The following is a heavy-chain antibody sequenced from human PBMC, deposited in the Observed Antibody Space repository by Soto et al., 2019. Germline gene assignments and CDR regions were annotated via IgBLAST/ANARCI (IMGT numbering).Heavy chain of an antibody. V-gene: IGHV4-31*03. CDR2: IYYSGST. Sequence: PSETLSLTCTVSGGSISSGGYYWSWIRQHPGKGLEWIGYIYYSGSTYYNPSLKSRVTISVDTSKNQFSLKLSSVTAADTAVYYCARGTGYSSSWYPEQDHWGQGTLVTVSS. J-gene: IGHJ4*02. CDR3: ARGTGYSSSWYPEQDH. D-gene: IGHD6-13*01. CDR1: GGSISSGGYY.